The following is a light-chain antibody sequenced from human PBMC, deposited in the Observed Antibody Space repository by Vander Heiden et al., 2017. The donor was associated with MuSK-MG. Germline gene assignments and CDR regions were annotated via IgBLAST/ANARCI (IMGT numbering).Light chain of an antibody. J-gene: IGKJ5*01. CDR2: GAS. Sequence: EIVMTQSPATLSVSPGERATLSCRASQSVSSNGAWYQQKPGQAPRLLIYGASTRFSGSGSGTEFTLTISSLQSEDFAVYYCQQDNNCPITFGQGTPLEIK. CDR3: QQDNNCPIT. CDR1: QSVSSN. V-gene: IGKV3-15*01.